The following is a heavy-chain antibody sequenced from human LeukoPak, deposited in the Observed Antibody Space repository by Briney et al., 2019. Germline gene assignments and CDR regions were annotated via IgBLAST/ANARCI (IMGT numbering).Heavy chain of an antibody. CDR1: GRTISSYY. D-gene: IGHD6-13*01. V-gene: IGHV4-59*01. CDR2: IYYSGST. CDR3: AREVYSSSWYVMDV. J-gene: IGHJ6*04. Sequence: SETLSLTCTVSGRTISSYYWSWIRQPPGKGLEWIGYIYYSGSTNYNPSLKSRVTISVDTSKTQFSLKLSSVTAADTAVYYCAREVYSSSWYVMDVWGKGTTVTVSS.